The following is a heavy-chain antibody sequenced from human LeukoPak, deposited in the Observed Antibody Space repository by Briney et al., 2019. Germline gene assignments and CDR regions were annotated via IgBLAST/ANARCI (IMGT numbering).Heavy chain of an antibody. V-gene: IGHV4-59*01. CDR2: IRYSGRT. D-gene: IGHD6-19*01. J-gene: IGHJ4*02. CDR1: DDSISRDF. Sequence: SETLSLTCTASDDSISRDFWTWIRQPPGKGLEWIGYIRYSGRTEYNPSLKSRVTISIQTSKNQFSLKLTSVTAADTAIYYCERLPDVSGWPLDYWGQRILVTVSS. CDR3: ERLPDVSGWPLDY.